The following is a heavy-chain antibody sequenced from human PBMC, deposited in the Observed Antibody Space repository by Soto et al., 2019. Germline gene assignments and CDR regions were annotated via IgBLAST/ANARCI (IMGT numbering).Heavy chain of an antibody. CDR1: AGSISSGNYY. CDR2: SFYSGTT. J-gene: IGHJ6*02. V-gene: IGHV4-30-4*01. CDR3: AGAAAWGWEFKDYCDGLEV. Sequence: QVQLQESGPGLVNPSQTLSLTCTVSAGSISSGNYYWSWIRQPPGKGLEWIGYSFYSGTTYYNPSLKRRAVISSDTSNPQISQRVTAVTAAASAVNSCAGAAAWGWEFKDYCDGLEVVGQGTAV. D-gene: IGHD6-13*01.